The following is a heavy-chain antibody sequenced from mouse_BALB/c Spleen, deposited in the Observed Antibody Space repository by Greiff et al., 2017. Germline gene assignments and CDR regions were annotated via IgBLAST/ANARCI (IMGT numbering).Heavy chain of an antibody. J-gene: IGHJ4*01. CDR1: GFTFSDYY. V-gene: IGHV5-4*02. CDR2: ISDGGSYT. Sequence: DVMLVESGGGLVKPGGSLKLSCAASGFTFSDYYMYWVRQTPEKRLEWVATISDGGSYTYYPDSVKGRFTISRDNAKNNLYLQMSSLKSEDTAMYYGARGTVVENYAMDYWGQGTSVTVSS. D-gene: IGHD1-1*01. CDR3: ARGTVVENYAMDY.